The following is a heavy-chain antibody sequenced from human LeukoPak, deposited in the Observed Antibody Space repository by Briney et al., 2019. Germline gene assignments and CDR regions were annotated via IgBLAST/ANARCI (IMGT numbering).Heavy chain of an antibody. J-gene: IGHJ1*01. Sequence: SVKVSCKASGYTFTTYAISWVRQAPGQGLEWMGGIIPIFGTGNYAQKFQGRVTITADKSTNTAYMELSSLKSEDTAVYYCARDHDLTGTYEYLKYWGQGTLVSVSS. CDR2: IIPIFGTG. D-gene: IGHD7-27*01. CDR3: ARDHDLTGTYEYLKY. V-gene: IGHV1-69*06. CDR1: GYTFTTYA.